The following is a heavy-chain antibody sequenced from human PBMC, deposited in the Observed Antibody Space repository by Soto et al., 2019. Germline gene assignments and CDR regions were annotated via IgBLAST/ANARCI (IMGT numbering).Heavy chain of an antibody. Sequence: SGPTLVKPTQTLTLTCTFSGFSLSTSGVGVGWIRQPPGKALEWLALIYWDDDKRYSPSLKSRLTITKDTSKNQVVLTMTNMDPVDTATYYCAHTVVGFPVRGVIIIFDYWGQGTLVTVSS. J-gene: IGHJ4*02. CDR1: GFSLSTSGVG. CDR3: AHTVVGFPVRGVIIIFDY. D-gene: IGHD3-10*01. V-gene: IGHV2-5*02. CDR2: IYWDDDK.